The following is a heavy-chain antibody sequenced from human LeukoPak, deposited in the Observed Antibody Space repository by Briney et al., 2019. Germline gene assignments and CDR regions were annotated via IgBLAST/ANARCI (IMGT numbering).Heavy chain of an antibody. CDR3: AKALPGSGWYYFDY. V-gene: IGHV3-66*01. Sequence: PGGSLRLSCAASGFTVSSNYMSWVRQAPGKGLEWVSVIYSCGSTYYADSVKGRFTISRDNSKNTLYLQMNSLRAEDTAVYYCAKALPGSGWYYFDYWGQGTLVTVSS. D-gene: IGHD6-19*01. CDR2: IYSCGST. CDR1: GFTVSSNY. J-gene: IGHJ4*02.